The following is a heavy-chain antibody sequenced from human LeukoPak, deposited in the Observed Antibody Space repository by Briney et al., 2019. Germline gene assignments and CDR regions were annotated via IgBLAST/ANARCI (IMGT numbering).Heavy chain of an antibody. V-gene: IGHV1-2*02. D-gene: IGHD3-3*01. J-gene: IGHJ4*02. CDR2: INPNSGGT. CDR3: ARDLFVSEDPRKFDY. Sequence: ASVKVSCKASGYTFTGYYMHWVRQAPGQGLEWMGWINPNSGGTNYAQKFQGGVTMTRDTSISTAYMELSRLRSDDTAVYYCARDLFVSEDPRKFDYWGQGTLVTVFS. CDR1: GYTFTGYY.